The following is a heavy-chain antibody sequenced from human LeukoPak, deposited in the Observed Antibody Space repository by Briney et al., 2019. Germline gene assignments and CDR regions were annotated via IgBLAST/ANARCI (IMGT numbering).Heavy chain of an antibody. J-gene: IGHJ3*02. V-gene: IGHV3-9*03. CDR1: GFTFDDYA. Sequence: PGRSLRLSCAASGFTFDDYAMHWVRQAPGKGLEWVSGISWNSGSIGYADSVKGRFTISRDNAKNSLYLQMNSLRAEDMALYYCAKGQQLVLRSDAFDIWGQGTMVTVSS. D-gene: IGHD6-6*01. CDR3: AKGQQLVLRSDAFDI. CDR2: ISWNSGSI.